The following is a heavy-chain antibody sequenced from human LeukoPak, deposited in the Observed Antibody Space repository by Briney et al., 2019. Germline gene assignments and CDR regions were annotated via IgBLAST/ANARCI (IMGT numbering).Heavy chain of an antibody. CDR3: ARRPVVVLGAEDI. V-gene: IGHV5-51*01. Sequence: GESLKISCKGSGYSFTSYWIGWVRQMPGKGLGWMGIIYPGDSDTRYSPSFQGQVTISADKSISTAYLQWSSLKASDTAMYYCARRPVVVLGAEDIWGQGTMVTVSS. D-gene: IGHD2-21*01. J-gene: IGHJ3*02. CDR2: IYPGDSDT. CDR1: GYSFTSYW.